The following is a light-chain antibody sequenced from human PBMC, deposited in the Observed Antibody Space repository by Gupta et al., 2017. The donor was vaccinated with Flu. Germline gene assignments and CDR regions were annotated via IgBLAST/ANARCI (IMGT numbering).Light chain of an antibody. J-gene: IGKJ3*01. CDR2: KAS. CDR1: QSVSTS. V-gene: IGKV1-5*03. CDR3: QQYNTYSFT. Sequence: DIPMPQSPSTLPASVGDRVTITCRASQSVSTSLAWYRQKPGKAPNLLIYKASSLESGVPSRFSGSGSGTEFTLTISSLQPDDFATYYCQQYNTYSFTFGRGTKVDI.